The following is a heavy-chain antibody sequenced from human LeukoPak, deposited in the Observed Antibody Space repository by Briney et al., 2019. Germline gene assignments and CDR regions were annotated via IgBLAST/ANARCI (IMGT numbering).Heavy chain of an antibody. D-gene: IGHD2-15*01. Sequence: GGSLRLSCATSGFTHNNFAIHWVRQAPGRGLEWVSSIIGSGVSTYYADSVKGRFTISRDTSKSTVSLQMNSLRGDDTAVYYCARSLKSMVVLSPLDNWGQGTPVTLSS. CDR2: IIGSGVST. J-gene: IGHJ4*02. CDR1: GFTHNNFA. V-gene: IGHV3-23*01. CDR3: ARSLKSMVVLSPLDN.